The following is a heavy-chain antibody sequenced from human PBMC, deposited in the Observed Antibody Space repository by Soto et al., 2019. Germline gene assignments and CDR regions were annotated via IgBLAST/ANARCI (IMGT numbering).Heavy chain of an antibody. CDR3: ARGGDVNFYHGMDV. D-gene: IGHD5-12*01. CDR1: GYTFTSYG. J-gene: IGHJ6*02. V-gene: IGHV1-18*01. Sequence: QVQLVQSGGEVKKPGASVKLSCTASGYTFTSYGISWVRQAPGQGLEWMGWISAYNGKTNYAQNVQGRATMTTDTSTRTAYMELRSLRSDDTAVYYCARGGDVNFYHGMDVWGQGTTVTVSS. CDR2: ISAYNGKT.